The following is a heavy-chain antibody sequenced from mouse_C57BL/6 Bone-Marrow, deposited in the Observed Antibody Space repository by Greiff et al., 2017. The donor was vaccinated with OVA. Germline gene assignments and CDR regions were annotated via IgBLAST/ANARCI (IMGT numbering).Heavy chain of an antibody. CDR1: GFTFSSYG. CDR3: AREGDYDVEDYFGY. J-gene: IGHJ2*01. V-gene: IGHV5-6*01. D-gene: IGHD2-4*01. CDR2: ISSGGSYT. Sequence: EVQLVESGGDLVKPGGSLKLSCAASGFTFSSYGMSWVRQTPDKRLEWVATISSGGSYTYYPDSVKGRFTISRDNAKNTLYLQMSSLKSEDTAMYYCAREGDYDVEDYFGYWGQGTTLTVSS.